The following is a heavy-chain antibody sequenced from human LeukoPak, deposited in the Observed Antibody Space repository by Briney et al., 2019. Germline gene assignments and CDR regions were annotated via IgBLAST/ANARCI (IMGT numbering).Heavy chain of an antibody. Sequence: ASVKVSCKASGGTFSSYAISWVRQAPGQGLEWMGRIIPIPGIANYAQKFQGRVTITADKSTSTAYMELSSLRSEDTAVYYCAREPLRGTAIKHDAFDIWGQGTMVTVSS. CDR1: GGTFSSYA. CDR3: AREPLRGTAIKHDAFDI. D-gene: IGHD2-21*02. CDR2: IIPIPGIA. V-gene: IGHV1-69*04. J-gene: IGHJ3*02.